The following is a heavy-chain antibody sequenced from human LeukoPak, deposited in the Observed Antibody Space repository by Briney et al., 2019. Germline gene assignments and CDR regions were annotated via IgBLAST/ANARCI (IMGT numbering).Heavy chain of an antibody. CDR1: GGTFSSYA. D-gene: IGHD3-10*01. J-gene: IGHJ4*02. CDR2: IIPIFGTA. V-gene: IGHV1-69*05. CDR3: ASPGGYGSGSYYLD. Sequence: SVKVSCKASGGTFSSYAISWVRQAPGQGLEWMGGIIPIFGTANYAQKFQGRVTITTDEYTSTAYMELSSLRSEDTAVYYCASPGGYGSGSYYLDWGQGTLVTVSS.